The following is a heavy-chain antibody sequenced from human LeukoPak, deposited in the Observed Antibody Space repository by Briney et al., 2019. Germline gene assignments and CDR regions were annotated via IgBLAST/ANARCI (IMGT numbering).Heavy chain of an antibody. D-gene: IGHD3-3*01. CDR2: ILPIIHIP. CDR3: ARETEDDSIFGVVFGPLDY. CDR1: GYTFIAYY. J-gene: IGHJ4*02. V-gene: IGHV1-69*04. Sequence: GASVKVSCRASGYTFIAYYMHWVRQAPGQGLEWMGRILPIIHIPDYAQKFQDRVTITADTSTNTAYMELGSLRSEDTAVYYCARETEDDSIFGVVFGPLDYWGQGTLVTVSS.